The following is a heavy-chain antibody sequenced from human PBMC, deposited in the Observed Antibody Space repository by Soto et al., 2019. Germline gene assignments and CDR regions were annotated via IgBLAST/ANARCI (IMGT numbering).Heavy chain of an antibody. CDR3: ARGGSLYWYFDL. CDR1: GYTFTSYA. CDR2: INAGNGNT. D-gene: IGHD1-26*01. Sequence: QVQLVQSGAEVKKPGASVKVSCKASGYTFTSYAMHWVRQAPGQRLEWMGWINAGNGNTKYSQKFQGRVTITRDTPASTAYMELSSLRSEATAVYYCARGGSLYWYFDLWGRGTLVTVSS. V-gene: IGHV1-3*01. J-gene: IGHJ2*01.